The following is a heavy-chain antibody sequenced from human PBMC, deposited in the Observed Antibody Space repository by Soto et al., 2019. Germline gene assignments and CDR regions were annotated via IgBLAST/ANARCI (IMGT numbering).Heavy chain of an antibody. CDR3: ARGDCSGGRCTQAEFDY. CDR1: GGSFSGYY. D-gene: IGHD2-15*01. J-gene: IGHJ4*02. Sequence: SETLSLTCAVYGGSFSGYYWSWIRQPPGKGLEWIGEINHGGSTNYNPSLKSRVTISVDTSKNQFSLKLSSVTAADTAVYYCARGDCSGGRCTQAEFDYWGQGALVTVSS. V-gene: IGHV4-34*01. CDR2: INHGGST.